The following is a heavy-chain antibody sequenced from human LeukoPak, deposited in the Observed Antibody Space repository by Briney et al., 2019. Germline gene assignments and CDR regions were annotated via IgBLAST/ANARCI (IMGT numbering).Heavy chain of an antibody. CDR3: AKAKNPPATYYFDY. Sequence: GGSLRLSCAAYGFTFSIYAMSWVRQAPGKGLEWVSAISGSGGSTYYADSVKGRFTISRDNSKNTLYLQMNSLRAEDTAVYYCAKAKNPPATYYFDYWGQGTLVTVSS. CDR2: ISGSGGST. V-gene: IGHV3-23*01. J-gene: IGHJ4*02. CDR1: GFTFSIYA.